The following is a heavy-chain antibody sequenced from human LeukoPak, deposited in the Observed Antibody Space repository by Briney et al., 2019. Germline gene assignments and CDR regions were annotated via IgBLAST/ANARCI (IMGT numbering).Heavy chain of an antibody. CDR3: ARSRVAAAVAFDY. CDR2: ISSSGSTI. J-gene: IGHJ4*02. V-gene: IGHV3-11*04. D-gene: IGHD6-13*01. Sequence: GGSLRLSCAASGFTFSDYYMSWIRQAPGKGLEWVSYISSSGSTIYYADSVKGRFTISRDNVKNSLYLQMNSLRAEDTAVYYCARSRVAAAVAFDYWGQGTLVTVSS. CDR1: GFTFSDYY.